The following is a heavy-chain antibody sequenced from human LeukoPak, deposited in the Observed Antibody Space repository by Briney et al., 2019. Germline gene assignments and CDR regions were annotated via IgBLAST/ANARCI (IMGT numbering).Heavy chain of an antibody. D-gene: IGHD2-8*01. CDR3: ARDLGVLMVYDRPYYFDY. Sequence: VASVKVSCKASGYTFTSYGISWVRQAPGHGLEWMGWISAYNGNTNYAQRPQGRVTMTTDTSTSTAYMELRSLRSDDTAVYYCARDLGVLMVYDRPYYFDYWGQGTLVTVSS. CDR1: GYTFTSYG. V-gene: IGHV1-18*01. J-gene: IGHJ4*02. CDR2: ISAYNGNT.